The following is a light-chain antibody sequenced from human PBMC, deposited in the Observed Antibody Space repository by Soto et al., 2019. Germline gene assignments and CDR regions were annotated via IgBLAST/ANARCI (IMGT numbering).Light chain of an antibody. CDR3: QSYDSSLSGAV. CDR2: GNS. Sequence: QSVLTQPPSVSGAPGQRVTIPRTGTSSNLGAGYYVQWYQQLPVTAPKLLIYGNSNRPSGVPDRFSGSNSGTSASLAITGLQAEDEADYYCQSYDSSLSGAVFGGGTQLTVL. J-gene: IGLJ7*01. CDR1: SSNLGAGYY. V-gene: IGLV1-40*01.